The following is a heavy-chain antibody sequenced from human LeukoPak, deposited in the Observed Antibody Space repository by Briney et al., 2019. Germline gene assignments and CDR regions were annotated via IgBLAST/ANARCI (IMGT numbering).Heavy chain of an antibody. CDR2: INHFGGT. Sequence: SETLSLTCAVYGGSFSTYYWNWIRQPPGKGLEWIGEINHFGGTNYNPSLKSRVTISVDTSKNQFSLKLSSVTAADTAVYYCASVVPAAIVSRYFDLWGRGTLVTVSS. D-gene: IGHD2-2*02. V-gene: IGHV4-34*01. CDR1: GGSFSTYY. CDR3: ASVVPAAIVSRYFDL. J-gene: IGHJ2*01.